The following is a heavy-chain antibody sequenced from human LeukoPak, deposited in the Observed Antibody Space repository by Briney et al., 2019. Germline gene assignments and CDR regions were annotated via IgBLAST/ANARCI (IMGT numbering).Heavy chain of an antibody. CDR3: ARDHFSSGWTQGWFDP. V-gene: IGHV1-2*02. Sequence: ASVKVSCKASGYTFTGYYMHWVRQAPGQGLEWMGWINPNSGGTNYAQKFQGRVTMTRDTSISTAYMELSRLRSDDTAVYYCARDHFSSGWTQGWFDPWGQGTLVTVSS. D-gene: IGHD6-19*01. J-gene: IGHJ5*02. CDR2: INPNSGGT. CDR1: GYTFTGYY.